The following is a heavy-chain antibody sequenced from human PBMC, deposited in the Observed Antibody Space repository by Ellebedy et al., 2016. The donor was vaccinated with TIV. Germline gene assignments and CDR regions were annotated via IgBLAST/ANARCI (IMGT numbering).Heavy chain of an antibody. D-gene: IGHD5-24*01. CDR1: GGTFSSYA. CDR2: IIPIFGTA. Sequence: SVKVSXXASGGTFSSYAISWVRQAPGQGLEWMGGIIPIFGTANYAQKFQGRVTITADESTSTAYMELSSLRSEDTAVYYCARGLRRDGYNAGAYYFDYWGQGTLVAVSS. J-gene: IGHJ4*02. CDR3: ARGLRRDGYNAGAYYFDY. V-gene: IGHV1-69*13.